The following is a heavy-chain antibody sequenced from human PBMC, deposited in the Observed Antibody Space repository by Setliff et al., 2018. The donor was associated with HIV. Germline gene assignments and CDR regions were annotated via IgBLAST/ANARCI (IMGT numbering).Heavy chain of an antibody. CDR1: GSSISGHF. V-gene: IGHV4-4*07. CDR2: IHTSGNA. D-gene: IGHD2-8*01. Sequence: SETLSLTCTVSGSSISGHFWTWIRQPAGKGLEWIGHIHTSGNANYNPSLNSRVTISVDTSKNQFSLKLSSVTAADTAVYYCARHKWATPDAFDIWGQGTMVTVSS. CDR3: ARHKWATPDAFDI. J-gene: IGHJ3*02.